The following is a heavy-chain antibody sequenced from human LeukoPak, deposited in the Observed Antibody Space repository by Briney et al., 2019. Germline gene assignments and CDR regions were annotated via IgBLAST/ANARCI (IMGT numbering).Heavy chain of an antibody. J-gene: IGHJ4*02. D-gene: IGHD3-10*02. CDR3: VRESVRDYYFDY. V-gene: IGHV3-49*04. Sequence: GGSLRLSCTGSGLRFGGYALSWVRQAPGEGLEWVGFIRSKALYGTSEYAASVEGRFTISRDDSNSIAYLQMNSLKTEDTAVYFCVRESVRDYYFDYWGQGTLVTVSS. CDR2: IRSKALYGTS. CDR1: GLRFGGYA.